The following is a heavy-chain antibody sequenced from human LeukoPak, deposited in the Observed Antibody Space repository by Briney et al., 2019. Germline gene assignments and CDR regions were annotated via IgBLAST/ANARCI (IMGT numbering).Heavy chain of an antibody. V-gene: IGHV3-48*01. CDR3: ARERYTNMDV. J-gene: IGHJ6*03. CDR2: ISSSSSTT. D-gene: IGHD3-9*01. Sequence: PGGSLRLSCAASGFTFSTYSMNWVRQAPGKGLEWVSYISSSSSTTYYAGSVKGRLTISRDNAKNSLYLQMNSLRAEDTAVYYCARERYTNMDVWGKGTTVTVSS. CDR1: GFTFSTYS.